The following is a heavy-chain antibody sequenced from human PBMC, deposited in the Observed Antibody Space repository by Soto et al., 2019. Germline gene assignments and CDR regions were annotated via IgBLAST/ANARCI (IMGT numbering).Heavy chain of an antibody. Sequence: QVQLVQSGAEVKKPGASVKVSCKASGYTFTSYGITWVRHAPGQGLEWMGWVSAYNGNTNYAQKLQGRVTMTTDTAPSTAYMELRSLRSDDTAVYYCARDFYCSGGSCYYYYYGMDVWGQGTTVTVSS. D-gene: IGHD2-15*01. J-gene: IGHJ6*02. V-gene: IGHV1-18*01. CDR1: GYTFTSYG. CDR3: ARDFYCSGGSCYYYYYGMDV. CDR2: VSAYNGNT.